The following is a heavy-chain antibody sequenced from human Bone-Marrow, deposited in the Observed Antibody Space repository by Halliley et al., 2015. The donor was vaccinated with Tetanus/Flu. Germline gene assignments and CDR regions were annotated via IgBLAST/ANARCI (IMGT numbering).Heavy chain of an antibody. V-gene: IGHV3-30*18. J-gene: IGHJ5*02. CDR2: TSYDGSSN. D-gene: IGHD3-10*01. CDR3: AKDPKTNVYGSKTANPLPNWFDP. CDR1: GFVFSSYG. Sequence: SLRLSCVASGFVFSSYGIHWVRQAPGKGLEWVAVTSYDGSSNFYTDSVKGRFTISRDNSKNTLYLQMNSLRPEDTAVYYCAKDPKTNVYGSKTANPLPNWFDPWGQGTLVPVSS.